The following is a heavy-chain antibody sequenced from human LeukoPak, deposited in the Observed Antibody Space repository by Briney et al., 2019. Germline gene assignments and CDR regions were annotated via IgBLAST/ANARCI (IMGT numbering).Heavy chain of an antibody. CDR3: AKDRLRLWFGGGPRGAFDI. V-gene: IGHV3-30*02. Sequence: PGGSLRLSCAASGFTVSSNYMSWVRQAPGKGLEWVAFIRYDGSNKYYADSVKGRFTISRDNSKNTLYLQMNSLRAEDTAVYYCAKDRLRLWFGGGPRGAFDIWGQGTMVTVSS. D-gene: IGHD3-10*01. CDR2: IRYDGSNK. CDR1: GFTVSSNY. J-gene: IGHJ3*02.